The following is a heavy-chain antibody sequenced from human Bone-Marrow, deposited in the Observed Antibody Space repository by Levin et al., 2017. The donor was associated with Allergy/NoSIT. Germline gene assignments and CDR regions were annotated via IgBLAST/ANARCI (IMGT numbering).Heavy chain of an antibody. CDR2: IYPGDSDT. V-gene: IGHV5-51*01. J-gene: IGHJ3*02. Sequence: PGESLKISCKGSGYSFTSYWIGWVRQMPGKGLEWMGIIYPGDSDTRYSPSFQGQVTISADKSISTAYLQWSSLKASDTAMYYCARLRVVVAATRDAFDIWGQGTMVTVSS. CDR3: ARLRVVVAATRDAFDI. CDR1: GYSFTSYW. D-gene: IGHD2-15*01.